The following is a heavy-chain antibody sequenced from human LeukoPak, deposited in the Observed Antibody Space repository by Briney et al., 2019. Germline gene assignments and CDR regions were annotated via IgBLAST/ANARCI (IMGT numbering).Heavy chain of an antibody. J-gene: IGHJ4*02. CDR1: GFTFSSYA. V-gene: IGHV3-23*01. CDR3: ARASGTYSPDLYYFDY. D-gene: IGHD1-26*01. CDR2: ISGNGGRT. Sequence: PGGSLRLSCAASGFTFSSYAMSWVRQAPGKGLGWVSTISGNGGRTYYADSVKGRFTISRDNSKNTLYLQMNSLRADDTAVYSCARASGTYSPDLYYFDYWGQGTRVTVSS.